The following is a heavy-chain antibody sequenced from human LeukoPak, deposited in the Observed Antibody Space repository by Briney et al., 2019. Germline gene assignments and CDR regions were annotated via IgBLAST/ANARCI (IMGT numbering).Heavy chain of an antibody. Sequence: PGESLKISCKASGYTFTSYFIGWVRQQPGKGLEWMGIIYPGDSYTRYSPSFQGQVTISVDKSISTAYLQWSSLKASDTAMYYCARPIAAAGTDLGYWGQGTLVTVSS. J-gene: IGHJ4*02. CDR1: GYTFTSYF. CDR3: ARPIAAAGTDLGY. D-gene: IGHD6-13*01. CDR2: IYPGDSYT. V-gene: IGHV5-51*01.